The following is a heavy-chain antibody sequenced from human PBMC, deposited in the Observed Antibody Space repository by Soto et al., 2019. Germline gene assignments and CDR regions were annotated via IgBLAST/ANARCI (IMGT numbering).Heavy chain of an antibody. V-gene: IGHV1-46*01. CDR2: INPSGGST. D-gene: IGHD6-19*01. Sequence: QVQLVQSGAEVKKPGASVTVSCKASGYTFTRYYMQWVRQAPGQGLEWMGIINPSGGSTSYAQRFQGRVTMTTDTSTSTVYLDLSGLRSDDTAVYFCARGRPVGNGWYDGEICHNWGQGSLITVSS. CDR3: ARGRPVGNGWYDGEICHN. CDR1: GYTFTRYY. J-gene: IGHJ4*02.